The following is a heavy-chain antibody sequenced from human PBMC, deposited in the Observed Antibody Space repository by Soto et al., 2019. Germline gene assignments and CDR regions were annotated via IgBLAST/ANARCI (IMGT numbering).Heavy chain of an antibody. Sequence: QVQLVQSGGEVKKPGASVKVPCKASGYTFTSYVISWVRQAPGQGLEWMGWISVYSGNTNYAQKFQERVIMTTDTSTNTAYMELRSLRSDDTAVYYCARQRGPLVASPLRDWHFDLWGRGTLVSVSS. CDR1: GYTFTSYV. CDR2: ISVYSGNT. CDR3: ARQRGPLVASPLRDWHFDL. J-gene: IGHJ2*01. V-gene: IGHV1-18*01. D-gene: IGHD2-8*02.